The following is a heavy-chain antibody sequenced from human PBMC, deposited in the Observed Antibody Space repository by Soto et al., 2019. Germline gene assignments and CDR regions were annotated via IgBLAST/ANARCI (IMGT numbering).Heavy chain of an antibody. CDR1: GDSISSDKW. CDR3: ARSQTTVTSYDY. CDR2: IHHSGNS. J-gene: IGHJ4*02. D-gene: IGHD4-17*01. V-gene: IGHV4-4*02. Sequence: PSETLSLTCAVSGDSISSDKWWSWVRQPPGKGLEWIGEIHHSGNSNYNPSLKSRVIISVDKSKNQFSLKLSSVTAADTAVYYCARSQTTVTSYDYWGQGTLVTVSS.